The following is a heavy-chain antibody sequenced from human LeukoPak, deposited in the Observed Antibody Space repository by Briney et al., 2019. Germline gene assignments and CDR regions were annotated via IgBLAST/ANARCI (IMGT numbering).Heavy chain of an antibody. V-gene: IGHV1-18*04. Sequence: GASVKVSCKASGYTFTGYYMHWVRQAPGQGLEWMGWISAYNGNTNYAQKLQGRVTMTTDTSTSTAYMELRSLRSDDTAVYYCARGGSGNDDFYWFDPWGQGTLVTVSS. CDR1: GYTFTGYY. CDR3: ARGGSGNDDFYWFDP. CDR2: ISAYNGNT. J-gene: IGHJ5*02. D-gene: IGHD1-1*01.